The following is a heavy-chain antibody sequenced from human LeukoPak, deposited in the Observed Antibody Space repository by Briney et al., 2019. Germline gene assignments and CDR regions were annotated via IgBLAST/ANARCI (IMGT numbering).Heavy chain of an antibody. J-gene: IGHJ2*01. D-gene: IGHD6-19*01. CDR1: GFTFSSCS. V-gene: IGHV3-48*04. Sequence: PGGSLRLSCAASGFTFSSCSMNWVRQAPGKGLEWVSYISSSSSTVYYGDSVKGRFTISRDNAKNSLYLQINSLRAEDTAVYYCARARDPYSSGWDYFDLWGRGTLVTVSS. CDR3: ARARDPYSSGWDYFDL. CDR2: ISSSSSTV.